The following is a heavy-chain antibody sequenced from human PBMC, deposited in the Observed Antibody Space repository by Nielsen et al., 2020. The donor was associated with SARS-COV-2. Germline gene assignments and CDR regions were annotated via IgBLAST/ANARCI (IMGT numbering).Heavy chain of an antibody. CDR1: GFNFRGYW. CDR3: ARVGSYGDPEYLDY. V-gene: IGHV3-7*01. Sequence: GASLKISCVVSGFNFRGYWMTWVRQAPGQGLEWGGNIQLDGSEKYYVDSVKGRFTISRDNARNTLYLQMNSLRVEDTAVYYCARVGSYGDPEYLDYWGQGALVTVSS. J-gene: IGHJ4*02. D-gene: IGHD4/OR15-4a*01. CDR2: IQLDGSEK.